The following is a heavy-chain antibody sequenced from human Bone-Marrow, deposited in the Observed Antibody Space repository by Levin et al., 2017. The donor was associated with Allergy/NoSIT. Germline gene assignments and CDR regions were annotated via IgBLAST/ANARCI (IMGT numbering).Heavy chain of an antibody. CDR2: IKEDGSEK. CDR3: ASEDGTHFDY. J-gene: IGHJ4*02. Sequence: GGSLRLSCAASGFTFRSYWMSWVRQAPGKGLEWVANIKEDGSEKYYVDSVKGRFTISRDNAEKSLYLQMSSLRAEDTALYYCASEDGTHFDYWGQGTLVTVSS. D-gene: IGHD1-1*01. V-gene: IGHV3-7*01. CDR1: GFTFRSYW.